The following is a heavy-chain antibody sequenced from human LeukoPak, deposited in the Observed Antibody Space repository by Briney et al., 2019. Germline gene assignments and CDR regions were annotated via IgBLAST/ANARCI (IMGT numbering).Heavy chain of an antibody. V-gene: IGHV4-34*01. D-gene: IGHD6-13*01. Sequence: SETLSLTCAVYGGSFSGYYWSWIRQPPGKGLEWIGEINHSGSTNYNPSLKSRVTISVDTSKNQFSLKLSSVTAADTAVCYCARGLIAAAPVDYWGQGTLVTVSS. J-gene: IGHJ4*02. CDR1: GGSFSGYY. CDR3: ARGLIAAAPVDY. CDR2: INHSGST.